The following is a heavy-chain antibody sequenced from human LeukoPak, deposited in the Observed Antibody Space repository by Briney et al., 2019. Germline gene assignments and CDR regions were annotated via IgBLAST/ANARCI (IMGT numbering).Heavy chain of an antibody. J-gene: IGHJ3*02. D-gene: IGHD1-1*01. Sequence: GGTLRLSCAGSGFTFTRHNINWVRQAPGKGLEWISSISGDSTYIHYADSVKGRFTISRDDAKNSLYLHMNSLRAEDTAVYYCARRTTSAFDIWGQGTMVTLSS. CDR2: ISGDSTYI. V-gene: IGHV3-21*01. CDR1: GFTFTRHN. CDR3: ARRTTSAFDI.